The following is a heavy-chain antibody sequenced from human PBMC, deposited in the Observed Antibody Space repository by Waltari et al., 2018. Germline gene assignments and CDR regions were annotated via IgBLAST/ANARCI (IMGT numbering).Heavy chain of an antibody. CDR1: GGSITSTSHY. V-gene: IGHV4-39*01. CDR2: MSYSGAN. D-gene: IGHD5-12*01. J-gene: IGHJ3*01. Sequence: QLQLQESGPGLVKPSETLSLTCSVSGGSITSTSHYWGWIRQPPGQGLEWIGNMSYSGANYRSPSLKGRVTISRDTSKNQLSLKLGSVTAADTAVYYCATYIGASVGTAAFDVWGQGTMVTVSS. CDR3: ATYIGASVGTAAFDV.